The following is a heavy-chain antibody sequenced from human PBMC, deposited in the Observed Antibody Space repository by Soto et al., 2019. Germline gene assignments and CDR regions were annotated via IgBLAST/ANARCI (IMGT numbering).Heavy chain of an antibody. J-gene: IGHJ3*02. CDR3: ARERGVVVPAAIMDGSFDI. Sequence: GASVKVSCKASGGTFSSYTISWVRQAPGQGLEWVGMIIPILGIANYAQKFQGRVTITADKSTSTAYMELSSLRSEDTAVYYCARERGVVVPAAIMDGSFDIWGQGTMVTVSS. CDR1: GGTFSSYT. D-gene: IGHD2-2*02. V-gene: IGHV1-69*04. CDR2: IIPILGIA.